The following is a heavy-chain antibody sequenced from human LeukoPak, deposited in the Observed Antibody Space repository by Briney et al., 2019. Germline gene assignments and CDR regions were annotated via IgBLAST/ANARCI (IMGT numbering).Heavy chain of an antibody. D-gene: IGHD3-10*01. CDR3: ARGGGNTATMVS. V-gene: IGHV1-8*02. CDR1: GYTFTGYD. CDR2: INPNSGNT. Sequence: ASVKVSCKASGYTFTGYDMHWVRQAPGQGLEWMGWINPNSGNTGYAQKFQGRVTMTRNTSISTAYMELSSLRSEDTAVYYCARGGGNTATMVSWGQGTLVTVSS. J-gene: IGHJ4*02.